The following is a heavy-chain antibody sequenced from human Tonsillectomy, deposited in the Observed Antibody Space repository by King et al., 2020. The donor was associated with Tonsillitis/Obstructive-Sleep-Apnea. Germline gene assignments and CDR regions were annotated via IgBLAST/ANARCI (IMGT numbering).Heavy chain of an antibody. J-gene: IGHJ6*03. Sequence: EVQLVESGGGLVQPGGSLRLSCAASGFTFSSYEMNWVRQAPGKGLEWVSYISSSGSTIYYADSVKGRFTISRDNARDSLFLQMNSLRAEDAAVYYCARATVVTYYYYYYMDVWGKGTTVTVSS. CDR3: ARATVVTYYYYYYMDV. CDR2: ISSSGSTI. D-gene: IGHD4-23*01. CDR1: GFTFSSYE. V-gene: IGHV3-48*03.